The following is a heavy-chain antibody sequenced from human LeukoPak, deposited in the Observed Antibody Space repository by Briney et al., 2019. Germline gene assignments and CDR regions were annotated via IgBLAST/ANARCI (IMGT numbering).Heavy chain of an antibody. CDR1: GGSISSGGYY. V-gene: IGHV4-31*03. CDR2: IYYSGST. J-gene: IGHJ5*02. D-gene: IGHD3-16*01. Sequence: PSETLSLTCTVSGGSISSGGYYWSWIRQHPGKGLEWIGYIYYSGSTYYNPSLKSRVTISVDTSKNQFSLKPSSVTAADTAVYYCARTWGSYSRFWFDPWGQGTLVTVSS. CDR3: ARTWGSYSRFWFDP.